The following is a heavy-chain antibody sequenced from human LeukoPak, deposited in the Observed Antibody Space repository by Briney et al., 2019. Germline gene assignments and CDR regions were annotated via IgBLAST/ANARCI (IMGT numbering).Heavy chain of an antibody. CDR1: GGSISSSSYY. V-gene: IGHV4-39*07. Sequence: PSETLSLTCTVSGGSISSSSYYWGWIRQPPGKGLEWIGSIYYSGSTYYNPSLKSRVTISVDTSKNQFSLKLSSVTAADTAVYYCARDPKRGGSSRSGNWFDPWGQGTLVTVSS. J-gene: IGHJ5*02. D-gene: IGHD3-10*01. CDR3: ARDPKRGGSSRSGNWFDP. CDR2: IYYSGST.